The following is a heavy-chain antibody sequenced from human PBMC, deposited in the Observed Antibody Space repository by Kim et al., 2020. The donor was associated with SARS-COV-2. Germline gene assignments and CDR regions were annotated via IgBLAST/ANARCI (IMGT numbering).Heavy chain of an antibody. Sequence: SETLSLTCTVSGGSISSSSYYWGWIRQPPGEGLEWIGSIYYSGSSYYNPSLESRVSMSVDTTKNQFFLKLTSVTAADTAVYYCARGGSYYGSGTYYPQPFDPWGQGTLVTVSS. D-gene: IGHD3-10*01. CDR3: ARGGSYYGSGTYYPQPFDP. CDR1: GGSISSSSYY. J-gene: IGHJ5*02. CDR2: IYYSGSS. V-gene: IGHV4-39*07.